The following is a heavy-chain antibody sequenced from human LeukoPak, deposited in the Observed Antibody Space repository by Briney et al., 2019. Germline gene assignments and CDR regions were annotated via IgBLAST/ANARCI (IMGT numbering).Heavy chain of an antibody. J-gene: IGHJ4*02. CDR3: ARSNFEYSSSSFDY. V-gene: IGHV4-30-4*01. Sequence: SETLSLTCTVSGGSISSGDYYWSWIRQPPGKGLEWIGYIYYSGSTYYNPSLKSRVTMSVDTSKNQFSLKLSSVTAADTAVYYCARSNFEYSSSSFDYWGQGTLVTVSS. CDR1: GGSISSGDYY. D-gene: IGHD6-6*01. CDR2: IYYSGST.